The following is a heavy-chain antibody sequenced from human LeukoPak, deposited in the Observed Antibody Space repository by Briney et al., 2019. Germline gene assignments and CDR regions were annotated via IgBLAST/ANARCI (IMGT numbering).Heavy chain of an antibody. CDR3: TKDRYCSSSRCPCDY. Sequence: SLRLSCATSGFTFDEYAMTWVRQAPGKGLEWVQSISWNSGIVGYADSVKGRFTFSRDNAKKFLYLQMNSLRAEDTALYYCTKDRYCSSSRCPCDYWGQGTLVTVSS. CDR1: GFTFDEYA. CDR2: ISWNSGIV. D-gene: IGHD2-2*01. J-gene: IGHJ4*02. V-gene: IGHV3-9*01.